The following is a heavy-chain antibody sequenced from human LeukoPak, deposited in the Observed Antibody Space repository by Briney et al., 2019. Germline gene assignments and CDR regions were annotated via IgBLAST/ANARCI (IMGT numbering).Heavy chain of an antibody. Sequence: ASLKASRKAPGYTLTRYGISWVRQAPGQGLEWMRCFCAYNGNPNHAQKLQGRVTMTTDTTTSEAYMELRSLRSDSTAVYYWARVPVTNYDILTGYFRVDGWGQGTLVTV. CDR1: GYTLTRYG. J-gene: IGHJ4*02. CDR2: FCAYNGNP. V-gene: IGHV1-18*01. CDR3: ARVPVTNYDILTGYFRVDG. D-gene: IGHD3-9*01.